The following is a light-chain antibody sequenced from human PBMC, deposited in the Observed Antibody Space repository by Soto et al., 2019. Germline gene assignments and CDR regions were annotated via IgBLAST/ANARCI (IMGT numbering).Light chain of an antibody. J-gene: IGKJ1*01. CDR2: GAS. CDR1: QSVSNNY. V-gene: IGKV3-20*01. CDR3: QQYGSSPWT. Sequence: EIVLTQSPGTLSLSPGERATLSCRASQSVSNNYLAWYQQKPGQAPRLLMYGASSRATGIPDRFSGSGSGTDFTLTLSSLEPEDFAVYYCQQYGSSPWTFGQGTKVEIK.